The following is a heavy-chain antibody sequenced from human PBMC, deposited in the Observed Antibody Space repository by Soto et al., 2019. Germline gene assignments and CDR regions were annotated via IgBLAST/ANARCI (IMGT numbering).Heavy chain of an antibody. CDR3: AKSPGNLDGYNSDYYGMDV. Sequence: EVHLLESGGDLVQPGGSLRLSCTASGLTFSTYAMSWVRQAPGKGLEWVSAIGGSGTGGRTYYADSVKGRFTISRDNSKNTVYLQFNRSRADDTAVYYSAKSPGNLDGYNSDYYGMDVWGQGTMVNVSS. J-gene: IGHJ6*02. CDR1: GLTFSTYA. D-gene: IGHD1-1*01. V-gene: IGHV3-23*01. CDR2: IGGSGTGGRT.